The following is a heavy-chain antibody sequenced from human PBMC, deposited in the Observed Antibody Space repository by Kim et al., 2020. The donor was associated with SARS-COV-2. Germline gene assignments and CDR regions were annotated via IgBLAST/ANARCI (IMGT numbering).Heavy chain of an antibody. V-gene: IGHV4-59*08. D-gene: IGHD6-19*01. CDR3: ARHGQAVAGQKAFDI. Sequence: PPLKSRVTISVDTSKNQFSLKLSSVTAADTAVYYCARHGQAVAGQKAFDIWGQGTMVTVSS. J-gene: IGHJ3*02.